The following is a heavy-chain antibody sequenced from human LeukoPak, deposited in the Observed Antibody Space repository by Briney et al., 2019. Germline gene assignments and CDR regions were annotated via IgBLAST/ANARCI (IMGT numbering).Heavy chain of an antibody. V-gene: IGHV3-74*01. Sequence: GGSLRLSCAASGFSFSNYWMHWVRQAPGKGLEWVSGINWNGGSTGYADSVKGRFTISRDNSKNTLYLQMNSLRAEDTAVYYCAQGGSAYEGYYYYYMDVWGKGTTVTVSS. D-gene: IGHD3-22*01. CDR1: GFSFSNYW. CDR3: AQGGSAYEGYYYYYMDV. CDR2: INWNGGST. J-gene: IGHJ6*03.